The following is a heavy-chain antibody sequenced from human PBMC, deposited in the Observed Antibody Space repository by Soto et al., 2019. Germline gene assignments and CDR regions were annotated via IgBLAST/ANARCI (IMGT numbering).Heavy chain of an antibody. CDR3: ARRKERSGPHYFDY. CDR2: MNPYNGNT. V-gene: IGHV1-8*01. Sequence: ASVKVSCQASGYTFNTYDIYWMRQATGQGLEWMGWMNPYNGNTGYAQKFQGRVTVTRNTSISTVYMELSGLRPDDTAVYYCARRKERSGPHYFDYWGQGSQVTVSS. CDR1: GYTFNTYD. J-gene: IGHJ4*02. D-gene: IGHD6-25*01.